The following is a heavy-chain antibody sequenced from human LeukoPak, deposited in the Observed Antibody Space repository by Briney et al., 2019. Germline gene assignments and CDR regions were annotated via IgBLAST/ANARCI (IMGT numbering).Heavy chain of an antibody. CDR3: ARVPYVFDL. CDR2: INRDGSST. Sequence: RGSLRLSCAASGFTFSNYWMHWVRQAPGKGLVWVSRINRDGSSTDYLDSVKGRFTISRDNAGNTLYLQMNSLRAEDTAVYYCARVPYVFDLWGQGTMVTVSS. CDR1: GFTFSNYW. J-gene: IGHJ3*01. V-gene: IGHV3-74*01.